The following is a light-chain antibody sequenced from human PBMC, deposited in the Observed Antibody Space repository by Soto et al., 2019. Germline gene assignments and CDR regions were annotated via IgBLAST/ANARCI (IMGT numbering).Light chain of an antibody. CDR3: QQYHRLSLT. J-gene: IGKJ4*01. V-gene: IGKV1-33*01. Sequence: DIQMTQSPSSLSASVGDRVTITCQASQDISNYLNWYQQKSGKPPKLLIYDTSNLETGVPSRFSGSGSGTDFTFTISSLQPEDIATYYCQQYHRLSLTFGGGTKVEIK. CDR2: DTS. CDR1: QDISNY.